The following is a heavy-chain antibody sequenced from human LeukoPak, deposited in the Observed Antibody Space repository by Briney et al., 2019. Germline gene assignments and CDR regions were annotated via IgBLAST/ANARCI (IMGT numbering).Heavy chain of an antibody. D-gene: IGHD2-15*01. CDR2: IYYSGST. V-gene: IGHV4-30-4*01. CDR1: GDSINSGDYY. Sequence: SETLSLTCTVSGDSINSGDYYWSWIRQPPGNGLEWIGYIYYSGSTCYNPSLKSRVTISVDTSKNQFSLKLSSVTAADTAVYYCARDNGYGQLDSWGQGTLVTVSS. J-gene: IGHJ4*02. CDR3: ARDNGYGQLDS.